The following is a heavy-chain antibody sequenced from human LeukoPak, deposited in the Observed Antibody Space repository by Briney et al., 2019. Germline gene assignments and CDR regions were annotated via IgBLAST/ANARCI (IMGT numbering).Heavy chain of an antibody. D-gene: IGHD3-3*01. CDR2: ISSSGSTI. CDR1: GFTFSDYY. J-gene: IGHJ4*02. CDR3: ARDNDGGPDYDFWSGPRVQNPVDY. Sequence: PGGSLRLSCAASGFTFSDYYMSWIRQAPGKGLEWVSYISSSGSTIYYADSVKGRFTISRDNAKNSLYLQMNSLRAEDTAVYYCARDNDGGPDYDFWSGPRVQNPVDYWGQGTLVTVSS. V-gene: IGHV3-11*04.